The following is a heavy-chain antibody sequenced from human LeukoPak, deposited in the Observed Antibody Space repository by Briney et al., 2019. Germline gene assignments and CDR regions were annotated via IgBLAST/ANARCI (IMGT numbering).Heavy chain of an antibody. V-gene: IGHV4-31*03. D-gene: IGHD2-2*01. J-gene: IGHJ5*02. CDR1: GGSISSGGYY. CDR2: IYYSGST. CDR3: ARWGCSSTSCYGDDWFDP. Sequence: SQTLSLTCTVSGGSISSGGYYWSWIRQHPGKGLEWIGYIYYSGSTYYNPSLKSRVTISVDTSKNQFSLKLSSVTAADTAVYYCARWGCSSTSCYGDDWFDPWGQGTLVTASS.